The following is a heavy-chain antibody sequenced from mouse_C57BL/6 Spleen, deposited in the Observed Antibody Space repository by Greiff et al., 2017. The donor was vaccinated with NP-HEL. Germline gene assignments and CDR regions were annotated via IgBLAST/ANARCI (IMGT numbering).Heavy chain of an antibody. CDR1: GFTFSDYG. Sequence: EVKLMESGGGLVKPGGSLKLSCAASGFTFSDYGMHWVRQAPEKGLEWVAYISSGSSTIYYADTVKGRFTISRDNAKNTLFLQMTSLRSEDTAIYYCAGDDISFDYWGQGTTLTVSS. V-gene: IGHV5-17*01. CDR2: ISSGSSTI. CDR3: AGDDISFDY. J-gene: IGHJ2*01. D-gene: IGHD1-1*01.